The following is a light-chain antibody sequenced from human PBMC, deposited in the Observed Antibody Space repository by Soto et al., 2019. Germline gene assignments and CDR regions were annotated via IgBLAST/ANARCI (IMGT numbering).Light chain of an antibody. V-gene: IGLV3-1*01. CDR3: QACASSSYVV. CDR2: EDR. J-gene: IGLJ2*01. CDR1: KLGNKY. Sequence: SYELTQSPSVSVSPGQTASISCSGDKLGNKYASWYQQKPGQSPVLVIYEDRKRPSGIPERFSGSNSGNTATLTITATQGMDEADYYCQACASSSYVVFGGGTKLTVL.